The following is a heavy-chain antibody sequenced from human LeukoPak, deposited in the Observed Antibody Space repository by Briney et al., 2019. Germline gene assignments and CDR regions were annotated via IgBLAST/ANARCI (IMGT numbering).Heavy chain of an antibody. J-gene: IGHJ4*02. V-gene: IGHV3-48*04. D-gene: IGHD3-10*01. Sequence: GGSLRLSCAASGFTFSSYNMNWVRQAPGKGLEWISYISSSSSTIYYADSVKGRFTISRDNAKNSLYLQMNSLRAEDTAVYYCAGVRGYYFDYWGQGTLVTVSS. CDR2: ISSSSSTI. CDR3: AGVRGYYFDY. CDR1: GFTFSSYN.